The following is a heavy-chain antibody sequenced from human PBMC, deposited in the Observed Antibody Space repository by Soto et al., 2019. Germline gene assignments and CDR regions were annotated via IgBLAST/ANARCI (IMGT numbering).Heavy chain of an antibody. J-gene: IGHJ4*02. CDR2: MNPNSGNT. CDR1: GYTFTGYD. V-gene: IGHV1-8*01. CDR3: AGEKVGTTGIDF. D-gene: IGHD1-26*01. Sequence: QAQLVQSGAEVKKPGASVKLSCKASGYTFTGYDINWVRQATGQGLEWMGWMNPNSGNTGYAQNFQGRVTMTRDNPITTAYMELTSLRDDDSAVYYCAGEKVGTTGIDFWGQGNLVTVSS.